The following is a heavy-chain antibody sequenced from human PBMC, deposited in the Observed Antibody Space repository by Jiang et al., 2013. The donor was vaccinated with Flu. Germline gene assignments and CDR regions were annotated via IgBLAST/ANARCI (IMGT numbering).Heavy chain of an antibody. J-gene: IGHJ4*02. Sequence: VQLLESGGGVVQPGRSLRLSCAASGFTFRNYGMHWVRQAPGKGLEWVAVIWYDGIDKYYADSVKGRFSISRDNSKNILYLQMSSLSADDSAVYYCARDRESGSYPVPLGYWGQGTLVSVSS. CDR3: ARDRESGSYPVPLGY. CDR2: IWYDGIDK. V-gene: IGHV3-33*01. D-gene: IGHD1-26*01. CDR1: GFTFRNYG.